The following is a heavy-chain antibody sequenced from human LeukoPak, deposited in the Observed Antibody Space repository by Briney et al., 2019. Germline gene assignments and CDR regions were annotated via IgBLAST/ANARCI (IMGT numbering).Heavy chain of an antibody. CDR3: AGPRSTNYCSSTSCQGEFDY. CDR2: VYHGGST. V-gene: IGHV4-4*02. J-gene: IGHJ4*02. Sequence: PSETLSLTCAVSGGSISSSYWWSWVRQPPGKGLEWIGEVYHGGSTNFNPSLKSRVTISVDKSKNQFSLKLSSVTAADTAVYYCAGPRSTNYCSSTSCQGEFDYWGQGTLVTVSS. CDR1: GGSISSSYW. D-gene: IGHD2-2*01.